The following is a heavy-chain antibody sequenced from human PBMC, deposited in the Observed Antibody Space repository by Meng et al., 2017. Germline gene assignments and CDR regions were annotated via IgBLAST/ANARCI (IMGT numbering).Heavy chain of an antibody. D-gene: IGHD1-26*01. CDR1: GGSFSGYS. J-gene: IGHJ4*02. Sequence: SETLSLTCAVYGGSFSGYSWSWIRQPPGKGLEWVGEISHSGSTNYNPSLKSRVTISVDTSKNQFSQKLSSVTAADTAVDYCARWGYSGSDYGRQGLDYWGQGTLVTVSS. V-gene: IGHV4-34*01. CDR3: ARWGYSGSDYGRQGLDY. CDR2: ISHSGST.